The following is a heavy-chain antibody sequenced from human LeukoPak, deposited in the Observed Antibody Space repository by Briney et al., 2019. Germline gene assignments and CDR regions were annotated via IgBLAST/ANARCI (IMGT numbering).Heavy chain of an antibody. CDR1: GGSISSYY. J-gene: IGHJ4*02. CDR2: IYYSGST. CDR3: ARDLGYFDY. Sequence: SETLSLTCTVSGGSISSYYWSWIRQPPGKGLEWIGYIYYSGSTNYNPSLKSRVTISVDTSKNQFSLKLSSVTAADTAVYYCARDLGYFDYWGQGTLVTVSS. V-gene: IGHV4-59*01. D-gene: IGHD7-27*01.